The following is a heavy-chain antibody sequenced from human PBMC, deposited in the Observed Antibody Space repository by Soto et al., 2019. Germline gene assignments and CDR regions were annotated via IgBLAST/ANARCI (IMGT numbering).Heavy chain of an antibody. V-gene: IGHV3-53*02. CDR2: IYSGGST. D-gene: IGHD2-2*01. CDR3: ARVGYCSSISCYGGLDY. Sequence: EVQLVETGGGLIQPGGSLRLSCAASGFTVSSNYMSWVRQAPGKGLEWVSVIYSGGSTYYTDSVKGRFTISRDKSKHTLYLQMNSLRAEDTAMYYCARVGYCSSISCYGGLDYWGQGTRVTVSS. CDR1: GFTVSSNY. J-gene: IGHJ4*02.